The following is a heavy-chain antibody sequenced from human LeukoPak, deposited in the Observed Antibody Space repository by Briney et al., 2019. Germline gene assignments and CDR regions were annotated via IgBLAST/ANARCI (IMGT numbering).Heavy chain of an antibody. CDR3: STLGSPYYYDRSGSYSDY. CDR1: GFPFSHAW. Sequence: PGGSLRLSCTASGFPFSHAWMPCVRQAPGRGLEWVGRIKSKFDGGTTDYAAPVKGRFTISRDDSTNTVYLQMNSLKTEDTAVYYCSTLGSPYYYDRSGSYSDYWGQGTLATVSS. V-gene: IGHV3-15*05. D-gene: IGHD3-22*01. CDR2: IKSKFDGGTT. J-gene: IGHJ4*01.